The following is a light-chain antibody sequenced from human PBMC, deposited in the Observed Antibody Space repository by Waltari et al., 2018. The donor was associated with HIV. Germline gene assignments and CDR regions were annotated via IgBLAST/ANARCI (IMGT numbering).Light chain of an antibody. CDR3: QQYISYPFT. CDR2: RAS. Sequence: DIQMTQSPSSLSASVADRVTITCRASESVSSSLAWYQQKPGKAPNLLIYRASTFESGVPSRFSGSGSGTEFTLTISSLQPDDFATYYCQQYISYPFTFGGGTKVEIK. CDR1: ESVSSS. J-gene: IGKJ4*01. V-gene: IGKV1-5*03.